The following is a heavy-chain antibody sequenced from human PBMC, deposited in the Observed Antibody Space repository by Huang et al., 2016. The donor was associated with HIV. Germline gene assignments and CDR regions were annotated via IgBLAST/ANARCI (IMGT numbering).Heavy chain of an antibody. CDR2: MNPNTGNT. CDR1: GYTFTNYD. Sequence: QVHLVQSGAEVKKPGASVKVSCKASGYTFTNYDINWVRQAPGRGVEGMGWMNPNTGNTGFAQSFQGRVTMTRKTSITTAYMELTSLTAEDTAVYYCARSAYGDLDYWGLGTLVIVSS. J-gene: IGHJ4*02. V-gene: IGHV1-8*02. D-gene: IGHD4-17*01. CDR3: ARSAYGDLDY.